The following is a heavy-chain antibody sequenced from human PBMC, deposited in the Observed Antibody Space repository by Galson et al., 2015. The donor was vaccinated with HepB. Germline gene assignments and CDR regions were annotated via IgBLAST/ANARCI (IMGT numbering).Heavy chain of an antibody. CDR2: IIPIFGTA. CDR1: GGTFSSYA. V-gene: IGHV1-69*13. CDR3: ATSPKLYCSGGSCYHSGFDY. D-gene: IGHD2-15*01. J-gene: IGHJ4*02. Sequence: SVKVSCKASGGTFSSYAISWVRQAPGQGLEWMGGIIPIFGTANYAQKFQGRVTITADESTSTAYMELSSLRSEDTAVYYCATSPKLYCSGGSCYHSGFDYWGQGTLVTVSS.